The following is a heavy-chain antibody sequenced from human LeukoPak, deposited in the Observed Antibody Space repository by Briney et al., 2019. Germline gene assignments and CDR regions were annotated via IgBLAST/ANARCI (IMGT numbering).Heavy chain of an antibody. Sequence: PGKSLRLSCAASGFAFSGFDMNWVRQAPGKGLEGVAMISKDGRNEYCVESVTGRVTISRDNSKNTLYLQMNSLRAEDTAVYYCARGQTYYYGSGSQTLDYWGQGTLVTVSS. V-gene: IGHV3-30*03. CDR2: ISKDGRNE. CDR3: ARGQTYYYGSGSQTLDY. D-gene: IGHD3-10*01. J-gene: IGHJ4*02. CDR1: GFAFSGFD.